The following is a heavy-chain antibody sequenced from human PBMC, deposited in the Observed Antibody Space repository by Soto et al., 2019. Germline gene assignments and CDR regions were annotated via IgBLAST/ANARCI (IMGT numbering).Heavy chain of an antibody. CDR1: GFTFSSYG. D-gene: IGHD2-2*02. Sequence: PGGSLRLSCAASGFTFSSYGMHWVRQAPGKGLEWVAVIWYDGSNKYYADSVKGRLTISRDNSKNTQYTQTNILSAEDTAVYYCARDNTGYFDYWGQGTLVTVSS. CDR2: IWYDGSNK. CDR3: ARDNTGYFDY. V-gene: IGHV3-33*01. J-gene: IGHJ4*02.